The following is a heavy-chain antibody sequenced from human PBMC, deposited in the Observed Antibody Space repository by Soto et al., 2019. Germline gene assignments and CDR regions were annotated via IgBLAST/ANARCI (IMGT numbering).Heavy chain of an antibody. CDR1: GFTFDNCG. V-gene: IGHV3-9*01. CDR3: VQGRYPTMATPLDH. CDR2: ISWDSGTI. Sequence: LRLSCAASGFTFDNCGMHWVRQAPGKGLEWVSGISWDSGTIGYADSVKGRFTISRDDAKNSLYLQMNSLRREDTALYYCVQGRYPTMATPLDHWGQGTLVTVSS. J-gene: IGHJ5*02. D-gene: IGHD1-1*01.